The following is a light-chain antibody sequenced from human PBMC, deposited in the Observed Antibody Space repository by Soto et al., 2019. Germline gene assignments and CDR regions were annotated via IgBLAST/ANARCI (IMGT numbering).Light chain of an antibody. CDR2: WAS. CDR1: QSVLYSSNNQNY. CDR3: QQYYSTPLT. J-gene: IGKJ4*01. V-gene: IGKV4-1*01. Sequence: DIVMTQSPDSLAVPLGERATINCKSSQSVLYSSNNQNYLAWYQQKPGQPHNLLIYWASTRESGVPDRFRGSGSGTDFTLTISSLQAEDVAVYYCQQYYSTPLTFGGGTKVEI.